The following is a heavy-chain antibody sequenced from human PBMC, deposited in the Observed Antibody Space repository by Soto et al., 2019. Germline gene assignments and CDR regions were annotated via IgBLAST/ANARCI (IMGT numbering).Heavy chain of an antibody. D-gene: IGHD3-22*01. Sequence: EMHLVESVGGLVQPGRSLTISCAASGFTFEDYAMHWVRQTPGKGLEWVSGISWNSANIIYADSVKGRFTISRDNAKNSLYLQMNSLRPEDTALYYCAKMVTWDSSGYYQGGFDCWGQGTLVTVSS. CDR3: AKMVTWDSSGYYQGGFDC. V-gene: IGHV3-9*01. J-gene: IGHJ4*02. CDR1: GFTFEDYA. CDR2: ISWNSANI.